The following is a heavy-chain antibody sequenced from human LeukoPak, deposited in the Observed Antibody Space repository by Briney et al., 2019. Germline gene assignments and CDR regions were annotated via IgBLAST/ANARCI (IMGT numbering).Heavy chain of an antibody. CDR1: ESIVSGNY. Sequence: PGGSLRLSCAASESIVSGNYMTWVRQAPGKGLEWLSVIYTGGGTYYADSVKGRFTITRDTSKTTVYLQMSSLRGDDTAIYYCAHYDFWSGHALDIWGQGTMVTVSS. J-gene: IGHJ3*02. V-gene: IGHV3-66*01. CDR2: IYTGGGT. CDR3: AHYDFWSGHALDI. D-gene: IGHD3-3*01.